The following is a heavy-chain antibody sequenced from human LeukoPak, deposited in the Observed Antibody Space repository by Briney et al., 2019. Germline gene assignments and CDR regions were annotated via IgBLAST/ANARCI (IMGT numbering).Heavy chain of an antibody. V-gene: IGHV1-69*01. CDR2: ITPIFGTA. CDR1: GGTFSSYA. CDR3: AREWGLESSGYYYAY. J-gene: IGHJ4*02. Sequence: SVKVSCKASGGTFSSYAISWVRQAPGQGLEWMGGITPIFGTANFAQKFQGRVSITADGSTSTAFMELSSLRSEDTAVYYCAREWGLESSGYYYAYWGQGTLVTVSS. D-gene: IGHD3-22*01.